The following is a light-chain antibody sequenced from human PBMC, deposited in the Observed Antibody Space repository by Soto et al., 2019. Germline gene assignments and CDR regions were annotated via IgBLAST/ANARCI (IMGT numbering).Light chain of an antibody. V-gene: IGLV2-18*02. CDR3: SSYTNNSPVV. Sequence: QSALTQPPSVSGSPGQSVTISCTGTSSDVGSYNRVSWYQQPPGTAPQLMIYEASNRPSGVTDRVSGSKSGNTASLTISGIQDDDEADYYCSSYTNNSPVVFSRGTKVTVL. CDR2: EAS. J-gene: IGLJ2*01. CDR1: SSDVGSYNR.